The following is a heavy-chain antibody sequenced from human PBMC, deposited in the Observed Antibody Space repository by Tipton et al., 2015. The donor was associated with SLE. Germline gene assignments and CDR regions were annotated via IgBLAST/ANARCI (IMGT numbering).Heavy chain of an antibody. J-gene: IGHJ5*02. D-gene: IGHD6-13*01. V-gene: IGHV4-34*01. CDR1: GGSFSGYY. Sequence: LRLSCAVYGGSFSGYYWSWIRQPPGKGLEWIGEINHSGSTNYNPSLKSRVTISVDTSKNQFSLKLSSVTAADTAVYYCARIAAADYNWFDPWGQGTLVTVSS. CDR2: INHSGST. CDR3: ARIAAADYNWFDP.